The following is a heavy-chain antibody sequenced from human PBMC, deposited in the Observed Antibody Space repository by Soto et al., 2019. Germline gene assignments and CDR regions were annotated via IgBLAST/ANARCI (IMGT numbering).Heavy chain of an antibody. CDR3: ARLAPSSNYADY. CDR1: GGSISSYY. V-gene: IGHV4-59*08. D-gene: IGHD6-19*01. Sequence: SETLSLTCTVSGGSISSYYWSWIRQPPGKGLEWIGYIYYSGSTNYNPSLKSRVTISVDTSQNQFSLKLSSVTAADTAVYYCARLAPSSNYADYWGQGTLVTVSS. CDR2: IYYSGST. J-gene: IGHJ4*02.